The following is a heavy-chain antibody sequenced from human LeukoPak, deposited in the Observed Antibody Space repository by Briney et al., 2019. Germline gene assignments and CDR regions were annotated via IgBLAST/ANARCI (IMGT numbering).Heavy chain of an antibody. V-gene: IGHV4-59*08. Sequence: SETLSLTCTVSGGSIRSYYWSWIRQPPGKGLEWIGYIYYSGSTNYNPSLKSRVTISVDTSRNQFSLKLSSVTAADTAVYYCARAQFVAAFDIWGQGTMVTVSS. D-gene: IGHD3-16*01. CDR2: IYYSGST. J-gene: IGHJ3*02. CDR3: ARAQFVAAFDI. CDR1: GGSIRSYY.